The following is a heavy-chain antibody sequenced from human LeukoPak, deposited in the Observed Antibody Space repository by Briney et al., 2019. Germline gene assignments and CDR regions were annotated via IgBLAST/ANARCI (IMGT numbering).Heavy chain of an antibody. D-gene: IGHD4-23*01. J-gene: IGHJ3*02. CDR2: ISSSGSST. CDR3: ARTMATVVTPTFDI. Sequence: PGGSLRLSCAASGFTFSSYAMNWVRQAPGKGLEWVSSISSSGSSTYSADSVKGRFTISRDNAKNSLYLQMSSLRSEDTAVYYCARTMATVVTPTFDIWGRGTKVTVSS. CDR1: GFTFSSYA. V-gene: IGHV3-21*01.